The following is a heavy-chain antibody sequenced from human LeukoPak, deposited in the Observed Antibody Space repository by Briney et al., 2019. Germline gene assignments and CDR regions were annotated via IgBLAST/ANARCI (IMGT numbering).Heavy chain of an antibody. D-gene: IGHD3-16*01. CDR2: INHSGST. V-gene: IGHV4-34*01. CDR1: GGSFSGYY. J-gene: IGHJ6*03. CDR3: ARGLRGYYSIAV. Sequence: SETLSLTCAVYGGSFSGYYWSWIRQPPGKGLEWMGEINHSGSTNDNPSLKSRVTTSVETSKNQFSLKLSSVTAADTAVYYCARGLRGYYSIAVWGKGTTVTVSS.